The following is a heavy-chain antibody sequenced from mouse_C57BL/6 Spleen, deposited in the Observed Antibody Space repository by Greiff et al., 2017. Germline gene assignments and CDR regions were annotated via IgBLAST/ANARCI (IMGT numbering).Heavy chain of an antibody. CDR2: ISYDGSN. CDR3: ARDGDESFDY. CDR1: GYSITSGYY. J-gene: IGHJ2*01. V-gene: IGHV3-6*01. Sequence: EVQLVESGPGLVKPSQSLSLTCSVTGYSITSGYYWNWIRQFPGNKLEWMGYISYDGSNNYNPSLKNRISITRDTSKNQFFLKLNSVTTEDTATYYCARDGDESFDYWGQGTTLTVSS. D-gene: IGHD3-3*01.